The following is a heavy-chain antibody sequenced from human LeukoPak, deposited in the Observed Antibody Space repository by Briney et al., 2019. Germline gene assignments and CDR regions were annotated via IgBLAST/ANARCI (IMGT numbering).Heavy chain of an antibody. J-gene: IGHJ6*03. D-gene: IGHD3-10*01. Sequence: GGSLRLSCAASGFTFSSYGMHWVRQAPGKGLEWVAFIRYDENNQNYADSVKGRFTISRDNAKNSLYLQMNSLRAEDTALYYCARLSAYYYGSFFYYYMDVWGKGTTVTVSS. V-gene: IGHV3-30*02. CDR3: ARLSAYYYGSFFYYYMDV. CDR2: IRYDENNQ. CDR1: GFTFSSYG.